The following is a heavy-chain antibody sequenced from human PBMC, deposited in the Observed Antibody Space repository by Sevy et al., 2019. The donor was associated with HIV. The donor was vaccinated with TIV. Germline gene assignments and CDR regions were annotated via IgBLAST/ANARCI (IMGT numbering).Heavy chain of an antibody. CDR2: ISDRGDTT. J-gene: IGHJ4*02. V-gene: IGHV3-23*01. D-gene: IGHD2-15*01. Sequence: GGSLRLSCAVPGFTFNIYAMSWVRQTPGKGLEWVSGISDRGDTTYYADSVKGRFTISRDNSKNTLFLQMNSLRADDTALYYCAKDRASYSTYYFDYWGQGTLVTVSS. CDR3: AKDRASYSTYYFDY. CDR1: GFTFNIYA.